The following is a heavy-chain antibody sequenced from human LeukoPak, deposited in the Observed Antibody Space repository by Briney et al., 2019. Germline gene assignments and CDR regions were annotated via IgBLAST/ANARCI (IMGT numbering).Heavy chain of an antibody. CDR1: GYTFTSYD. V-gene: IGHV1-8*01. Sequence: ASVKVSCKASGYTFTSYDINWVRQATGQGLEWMGWMNPNSGNTGYAQKFQGRVTMTRDMSTSTVYMELSSLRSEDTAVYYCARDMDSGPDFFDYWGLGTLVTVSS. CDR3: ARDMDSGPDFFDY. CDR2: MNPNSGNT. J-gene: IGHJ4*02. D-gene: IGHD1-26*01.